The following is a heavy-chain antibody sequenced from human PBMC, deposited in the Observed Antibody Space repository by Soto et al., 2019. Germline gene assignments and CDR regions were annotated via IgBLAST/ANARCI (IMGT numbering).Heavy chain of an antibody. D-gene: IGHD3-3*02. V-gene: IGHV3-21*01. J-gene: IGHJ4*02. CDR2: ISSSSSYI. Sequence: GESLKISCAVSGFTFSSYSMNWVRQAPGKGLEWVSSISSSSSYIYYADSVKGRFTISRDNAKNSLYLQMNSLRAEDTAVYYCESSNTSDYWGQGTLVTVSS. CDR1: GFTFSSYS. CDR3: ESSNTSDY.